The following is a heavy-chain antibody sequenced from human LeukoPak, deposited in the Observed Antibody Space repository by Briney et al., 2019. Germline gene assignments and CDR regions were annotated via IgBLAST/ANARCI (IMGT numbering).Heavy chain of an antibody. Sequence: GGSLRLSCAASGFTFDDYAMHWVRQAPGKGLEWVSGISWNSGSIGYADSVKGRLTISRDNAKNSLYLQMNSLRAEDTALYYCAKGSYDFYYYGMDVWGQGTTVTVSS. CDR2: ISWNSGSI. V-gene: IGHV3-9*01. J-gene: IGHJ6*02. CDR3: AKGSYDFYYYGMDV. CDR1: GFTFDDYA. D-gene: IGHD3-3*01.